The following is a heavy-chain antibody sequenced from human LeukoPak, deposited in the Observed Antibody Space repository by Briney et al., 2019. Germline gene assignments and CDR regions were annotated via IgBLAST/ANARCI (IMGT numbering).Heavy chain of an antibody. CDR3: TSWGDTTAEYFQR. V-gene: IGHV3-7*01. Sequence: GGSLRLSCVVSGFTFNRCWMNWVRQAPGKGLEWVAHINPDGRDTYYVDSVKGRFTISRDNAQNSMYLQMNSLGVEDTAVYYCTSWGDTTAEYFQRWGQGTLVTVSS. J-gene: IGHJ1*01. D-gene: IGHD2-21*02. CDR1: GFTFNRCW. CDR2: INPDGRDT.